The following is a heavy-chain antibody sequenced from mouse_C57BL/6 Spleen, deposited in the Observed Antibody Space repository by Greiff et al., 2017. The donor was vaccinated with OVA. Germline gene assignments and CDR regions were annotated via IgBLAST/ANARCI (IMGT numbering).Heavy chain of an antibody. D-gene: IGHD3-2*02. Sequence: DVMLVESGEGLVKPGGSLKLSCAASGFTFSSYAMSWVRQTPEKRLEWVAYISSGGDYIYYADTVKGRFTISRDTARNTRYLQMSSLKSEDTAMYYCTREAGFDSWGQGTTLTVSS. V-gene: IGHV5-9-1*02. CDR3: TREAGFDS. CDR2: ISSGGDYI. J-gene: IGHJ2*01. CDR1: GFTFSSYA.